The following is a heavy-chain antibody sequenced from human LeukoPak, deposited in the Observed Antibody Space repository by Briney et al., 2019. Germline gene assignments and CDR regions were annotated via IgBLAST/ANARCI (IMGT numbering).Heavy chain of an antibody. CDR3: ARHEVNWFDP. CDR2: INHSGST. J-gene: IGHJ5*02. V-gene: IGHV4-34*01. CDR1: GGSFSGYY. Sequence: SETLSLTCAVYGGSFSGYYWSWIRQPPGKGLEWIGEINHSGSTNYNPSLKSRVTISVDTSKNQFSLKLSSVTAADTAVYYCARHEVNWFDPWGQGTLVTVSS.